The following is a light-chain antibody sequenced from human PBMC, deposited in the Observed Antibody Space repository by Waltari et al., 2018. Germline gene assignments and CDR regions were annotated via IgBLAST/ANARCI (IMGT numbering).Light chain of an antibody. CDR1: QSINSY. V-gene: IGKV1-39*01. CDR3: QQTYTTPYT. J-gene: IGKJ2*01. CDR2: GTS. Sequence: DIQLTQSPSSLSASPRDRVTITCRASQSINSYLNWYQQKPGKAPKLLIYGTSSLQSGVPSRFSGSGSGTDFSLTINSLQPEDFAAYYCQQTYTTPYTLGQGTKLEIK.